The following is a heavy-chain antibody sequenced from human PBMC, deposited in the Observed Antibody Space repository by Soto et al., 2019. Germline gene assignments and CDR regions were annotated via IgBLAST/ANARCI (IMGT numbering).Heavy chain of an antibody. J-gene: IGHJ6*02. V-gene: IGHV3-23*01. CDR2: ISGSGGST. CDR3: AKDRGYGTRIVGATPGV. D-gene: IGHD1-26*01. Sequence: GGSLRLSCAASGFTFSSYAMSWVRQAPGKGLEWVSAISGSGGSTYYADSVKGRFTISRDNSKNTPYLQMNSLRAEDTAVYYCAKDRGYGTRIVGATPGVWGQGTTVTVSS. CDR1: GFTFSSYA.